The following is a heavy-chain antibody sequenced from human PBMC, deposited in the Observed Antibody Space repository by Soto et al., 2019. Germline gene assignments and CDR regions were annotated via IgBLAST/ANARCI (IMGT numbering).Heavy chain of an antibody. V-gene: IGHV1-18*04. J-gene: IGHJ4*02. CDR1: GYTFSNYG. CDR2: VSAFNGER. CDR3: ARGTSIPASGDY. Sequence: QVQLVQSGAEVKKPGASVKVSCKASGYTFSNYGINWVRQAPGQGLEWLGWVSAFNGERRYAQKVQHRVTMTTDTSTTTAYMELTSLRSDYTAVYYCARGTSIPASGDYWGQGTLVTVSS. D-gene: IGHD2-21*01.